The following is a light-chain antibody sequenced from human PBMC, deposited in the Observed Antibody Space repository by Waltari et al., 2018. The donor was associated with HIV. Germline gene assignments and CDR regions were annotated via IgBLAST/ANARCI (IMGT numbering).Light chain of an antibody. CDR1: KMGDKT. CDR3: QAWDSSTVV. J-gene: IGLJ2*01. V-gene: IGLV3-1*01. CDR2: QDS. Sequence: SYELTQPTSVSVSPGQTASIPCTGDKMGDKTASWSQQKPGPSPGLVIYQDSKRPSGIPELFSGSNSGNTATLTISGTQAMDEADYYCQAWDSSTVVFGGGTKLTVL.